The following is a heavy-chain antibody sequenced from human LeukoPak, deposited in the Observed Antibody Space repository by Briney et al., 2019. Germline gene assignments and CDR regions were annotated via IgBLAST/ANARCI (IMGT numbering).Heavy chain of an antibody. Sequence: ASVKVSCKASGGTFSSYTISWVRQAPGQGLEWMGRIIPILGIANYAQKFQGRVTITADKSTSAAYMELSSLRSEDTAVYYCARNGTTAPWYFDLWGRGTLVTVSS. J-gene: IGHJ2*01. CDR3: ARNGTTAPWYFDL. V-gene: IGHV1-69*02. CDR2: IIPILGIA. D-gene: IGHD4-17*01. CDR1: GGTFSSYT.